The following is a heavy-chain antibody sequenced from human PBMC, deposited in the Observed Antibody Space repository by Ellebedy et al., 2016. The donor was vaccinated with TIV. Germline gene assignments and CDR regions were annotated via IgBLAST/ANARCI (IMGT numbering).Heavy chain of an antibody. V-gene: IGHV3-15*01. CDR3: TTDQWLVNYYYYGMDV. CDR2: IKSKTDGGTT. J-gene: IGHJ6*02. CDR1: GFTFSNAW. Sequence: GESLKISCAASGFTFSNAWMSWVRQAPGKGLEWVGRIKSKTDGGTTDYAAPVKGRFTISRDDSKNTLYLQMNSLKTEDTAVYYCTTDQWLVNYYYYGMDVWGQGTTVTISS. D-gene: IGHD6-19*01.